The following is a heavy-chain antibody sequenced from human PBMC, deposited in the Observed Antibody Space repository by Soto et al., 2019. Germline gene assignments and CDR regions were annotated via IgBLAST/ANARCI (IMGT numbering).Heavy chain of an antibody. CDR3: ARDLDYCSGGSCLGTYFDY. V-gene: IGHV1-69*13. CDR1: GGTFSSYA. Sequence: SVKVSCKASGGTFSSYAISWVRQAPGQGLEWMGGIIPIFGTANYAQKFQGRVTITADESTSTAYMELSSLRSEDTAVYYCARDLDYCSGGSCLGTYFDYWGQGTLVTVSS. J-gene: IGHJ4*02. D-gene: IGHD2-15*01. CDR2: IIPIFGTA.